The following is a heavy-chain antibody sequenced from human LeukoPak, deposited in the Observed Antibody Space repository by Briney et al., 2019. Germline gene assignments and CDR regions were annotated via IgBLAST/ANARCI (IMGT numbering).Heavy chain of an antibody. V-gene: IGHV4-61*02. CDR1: GGSISSGSYY. CDR2: IYIRGST. CDR3: ARIVASYDFYFHMDV. D-gene: IGHD3-22*01. Sequence: SETLSLTCTVSGGSISSGSYYWSWIRQPAGKGLEWIGRIYIRGSTNYNPSLKSRVTISVDTSKNQFSLKLSSVTAADTAVYYCARIVASYDFYFHMDVWGKGTTVTVSS. J-gene: IGHJ6*03.